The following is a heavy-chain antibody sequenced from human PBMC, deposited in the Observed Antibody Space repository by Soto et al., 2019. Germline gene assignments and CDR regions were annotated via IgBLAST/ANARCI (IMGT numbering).Heavy chain of an antibody. Sequence: PGGSLRLSCVASGVTFSTFAVSWVRQAPEKGLEWVSGISGSGGDKYYIDSVRGRFTISRDNSKNTLYLQMNSLRTEDSALYYCANARYYSGNWYGVDSWGQGTLVTVSS. CDR2: ISGSGGDK. CDR3: ANARYYSGNWYGVDS. V-gene: IGHV3-23*01. J-gene: IGHJ4*02. D-gene: IGHD6-13*01. CDR1: GVTFSTFA.